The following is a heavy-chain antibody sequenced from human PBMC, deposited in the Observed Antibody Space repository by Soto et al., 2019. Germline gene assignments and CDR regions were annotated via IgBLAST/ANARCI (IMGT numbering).Heavy chain of an antibody. V-gene: IGHV3-23*01. Sequence: EVQLLESGGGLVQPGGSLRLSCAASGFTFSSNAMSWVRQAPGKRLEWVSAISGSGGSTYYADSVKGRFTISRDNSKKPPYLQMSSRIGEDTGVYYCAKDGDIVVVPADMPSEGDYYYYYNMDVWGNGTTETVSS. CDR1: GFTFSSNA. D-gene: IGHD2-2*01. J-gene: IGHJ6*03. CDR3: AKDGDIVVVPADMPSEGDYYYYYNMDV. CDR2: ISGSGGST.